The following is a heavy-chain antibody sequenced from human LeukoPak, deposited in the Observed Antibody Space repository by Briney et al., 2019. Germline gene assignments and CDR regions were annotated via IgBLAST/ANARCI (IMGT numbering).Heavy chain of an antibody. CDR2: ISGSGGST. CDR3: AKDRYIVVVSGAFDI. V-gene: IGHV3-23*01. Sequence: GGSLRLSCAASGFTFSSYAMSWVRQAPGKGLEWVSAISGSGGSTYYADSVKGRFTVSRDNSKNTLYLQMNSLRAEDTAVYYCAKDRYIVVVSGAFDIWGQGTMVTVSS. CDR1: GFTFSSYA. D-gene: IGHD2-15*01. J-gene: IGHJ3*02.